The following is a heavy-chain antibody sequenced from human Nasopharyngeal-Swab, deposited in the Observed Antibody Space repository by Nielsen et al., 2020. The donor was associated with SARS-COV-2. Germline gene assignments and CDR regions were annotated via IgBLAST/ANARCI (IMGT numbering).Heavy chain of an antibody. V-gene: IGHV3-53*01. CDR3: ARGGVSFCSGGSCYINAFDI. Sequence: GESLKISCAASGFTVSSNYMSWVRQAPGKGLEWVSVIYSGGSTYYADSVKGRFTISRDNSKNTLFLQMNSLRAEDTAVYYCARGGVSFCSGGSCYINAFDIWGQGTMVTVSS. D-gene: IGHD2-15*01. CDR2: IYSGGST. J-gene: IGHJ3*02. CDR1: GFTVSSNY.